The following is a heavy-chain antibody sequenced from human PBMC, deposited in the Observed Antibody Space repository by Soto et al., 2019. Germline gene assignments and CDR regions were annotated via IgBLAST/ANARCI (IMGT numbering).Heavy chain of an antibody. D-gene: IGHD6-13*01. J-gene: IGHJ3*02. Sequence: ASVKVSCKASGYTFTSYGISWVRQAPGQGPEWMGRISTYNGNTNYVQKIQGRVTMTTDTSTNTAYMELRSLRYDDTAVYYCARDPGYSTTWHQAFDIWGQGTMVTVSS. V-gene: IGHV1-18*01. CDR3: ARDPGYSTTWHQAFDI. CDR1: GYTFTSYG. CDR2: ISTYNGNT.